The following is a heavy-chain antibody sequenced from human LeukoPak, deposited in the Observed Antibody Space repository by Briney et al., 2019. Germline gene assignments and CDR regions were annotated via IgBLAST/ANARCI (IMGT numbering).Heavy chain of an antibody. D-gene: IGHD1-14*01. V-gene: IGHV3-30*18. CDR2: ISYDGSNK. CDR1: GFTFSSYG. Sequence: PGGSLRLSCAASGFTFSSYGMHWVRQAPGKGLEWVTVISYDGSNKYYAGSVKGRFTISRDNSKNTLYLQMNSLRAEDTAVYYCAKGLGNHFDYWGQGTLVTVSS. CDR3: AKGLGNHFDY. J-gene: IGHJ4*02.